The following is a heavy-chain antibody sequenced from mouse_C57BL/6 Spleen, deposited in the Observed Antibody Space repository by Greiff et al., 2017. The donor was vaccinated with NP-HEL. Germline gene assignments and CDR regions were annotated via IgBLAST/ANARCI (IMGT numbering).Heavy chain of an antibody. J-gene: IGHJ2*01. Sequence: VQLQQSGPELVKPGASVKISCKASGYAFSSSWMNWVKQRPGKGLEWIGRIYPGDGDTNYNGKFKGKATLTADKSSSTAYMQLSSLTSEDSAVYFCAREEYYFDYWGQGTTLTVSS. V-gene: IGHV1-82*01. CDR3: AREEYYFDY. CDR1: GYAFSSSW. CDR2: IYPGDGDT.